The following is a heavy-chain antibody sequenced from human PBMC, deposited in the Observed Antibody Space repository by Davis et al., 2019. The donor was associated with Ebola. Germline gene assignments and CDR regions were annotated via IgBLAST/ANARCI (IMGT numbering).Heavy chain of an antibody. CDR3: ATLPGYY. J-gene: IGHJ4*02. CDR1: GFTFSVYY. V-gene: IGHV3-11*06. CDR2: IRSSASYK. Sequence: GESLKISCAASGFTFSVYYMSWIRQAPGKGPEWVSSIRSSASYKNYADSVKGRFTISRDNAKNSLYLQMNSLRAEDTAVYYCATLPGYYWGQGTLVTVSS. D-gene: IGHD1-26*01.